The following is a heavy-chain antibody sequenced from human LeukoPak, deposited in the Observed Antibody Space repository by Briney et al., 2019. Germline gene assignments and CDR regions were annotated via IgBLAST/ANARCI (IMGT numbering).Heavy chain of an antibody. Sequence: PGGSLRLSCVLSGLTFSTYSMAWVRQAPRRGGEWVSSLNAEGDDPYYPDSVKGRFTIFRDNSKNTLYLQMTSLTAEDTAMYYCAKGNPGIVKTRDPLDIWGRGTMVTVSS. CDR3: AKGNPGIVKTRDPLDI. J-gene: IGHJ3*02. CDR2: LNAEGDDP. CDR1: GLTFSTYS. V-gene: IGHV3-23*01. D-gene: IGHD1-26*01.